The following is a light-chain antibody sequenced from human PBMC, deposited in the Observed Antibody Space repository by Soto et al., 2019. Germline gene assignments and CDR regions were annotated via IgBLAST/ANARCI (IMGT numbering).Light chain of an antibody. J-gene: IGKJ1*01. CDR1: QSISNH. CDR3: QQSYSSPPT. Sequence: DIQVTQCPSSLSASVEDRVIITCRASQSISNHLNWYQQKPGKAPKLLIFAASSLQSGVPSRFSGSRSGPDFTLTISSLQPEDFATYYCQQSYSSPPTFGQGTKVDI. V-gene: IGKV1-39*01. CDR2: AAS.